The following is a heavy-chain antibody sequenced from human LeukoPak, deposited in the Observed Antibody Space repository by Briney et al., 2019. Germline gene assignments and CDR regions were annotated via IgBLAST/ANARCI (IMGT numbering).Heavy chain of an antibody. J-gene: IGHJ6*03. D-gene: IGHD2-2*01. CDR2: ISGSGGST. CDR1: GFTFSSYA. CDR3: AKDPRYCNSTSCSDYYYYMDV. Sequence: GGSLRLSCAASGFTFSSYAMSWVRQAPGKGLEWVSAISGSGGSTYYADSVKGRFTISRDNSKNTLYLQMNSLRAEDTAVYYCAKDPRYCNSTSCSDYYYYMDVWGKGTTVTVSS. V-gene: IGHV3-23*01.